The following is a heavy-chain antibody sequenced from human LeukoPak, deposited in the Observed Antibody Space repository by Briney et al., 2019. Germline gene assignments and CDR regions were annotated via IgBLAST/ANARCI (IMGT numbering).Heavy chain of an antibody. CDR2: IYYSGST. D-gene: IGHD6-13*01. CDR3: ARAYSSSWYAYFDY. V-gene: IGHV4-59*01. J-gene: IGHJ4*02. Sequence: PSEPLSLTCSVSGGSISSYYWSWIRQPPGKGLEWIGYIYYSGSTNYNPTLKSRVTISVDTSKNQFSLKLSSVTAADTAVYYCARAYSSSWYAYFDYWGQGTLVTVSS. CDR1: GGSISSYY.